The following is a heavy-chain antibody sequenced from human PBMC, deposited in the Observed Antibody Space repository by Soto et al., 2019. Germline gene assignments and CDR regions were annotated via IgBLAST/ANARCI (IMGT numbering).Heavy chain of an antibody. CDR1: GYSFSNYW. V-gene: IGHV5-51*01. Sequence: GESLKISCKGSGYSFSNYWIGWVRQMPGKGLEWMGVIYPGDSDTRYSPSFQGQVTISADHSISSAYVQWSSLKASDTAMYYCARTGTPFRSFAIWGQGTRVTVSS. CDR2: IYPGDSDT. CDR3: ARTGTPFRSFAI. D-gene: IGHD1-1*01. J-gene: IGHJ3*02.